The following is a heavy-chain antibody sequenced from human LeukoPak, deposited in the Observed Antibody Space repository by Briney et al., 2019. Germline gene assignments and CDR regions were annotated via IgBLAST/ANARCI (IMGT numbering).Heavy chain of an antibody. CDR3: ARVRLQPGTRLLIPNYFDY. Sequence: SETLSLTCSVSGASISSYYWTWIRQPAGKGLEWIGRIYASGNTDYNPSLKSRVTMSVDTSKNQFSLKLSSVAAADTAIYYCARVRLQPGTRLLIPNYFDYWGRGTLVTVSS. CDR1: GASISSYY. V-gene: IGHV4-4*07. CDR2: IYASGNT. D-gene: IGHD3-16*01. J-gene: IGHJ4*02.